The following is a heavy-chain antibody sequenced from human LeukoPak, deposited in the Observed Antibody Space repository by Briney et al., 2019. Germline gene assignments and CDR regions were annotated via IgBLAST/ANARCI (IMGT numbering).Heavy chain of an antibody. V-gene: IGHV3-48*03. Sequence: PGGSLRLSCAASGFTFSSYEMNWVRQAPGKGLEWVSYISSSGSTIYYADSVKGRFTISRDNAKNSLYLQMNSLRAEDTAVYYCASVAGDSSGEVESDYYYYYGMDVWGQGTTVTVSS. D-gene: IGHD3-22*01. CDR2: ISSSGSTI. J-gene: IGHJ6*02. CDR3: ASVAGDSSGEVESDYYYYYGMDV. CDR1: GFTFSSYE.